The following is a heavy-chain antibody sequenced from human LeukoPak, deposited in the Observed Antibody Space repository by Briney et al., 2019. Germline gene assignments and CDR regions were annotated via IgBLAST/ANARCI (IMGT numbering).Heavy chain of an antibody. CDR1: GFIFSNYG. CDR2: INWNGGST. D-gene: IGHD4-23*01. J-gene: IGHJ4*02. V-gene: IGHV3-20*04. Sequence: GGSLRLSCAASGFIFSNYGMHWVRQAPGKGLEWVSGINWNGGSTGYADSVKGRFTISRDNAKNSLYLQMNSLRAEDTALYYSARDRNGGNTYYFDYWGQGTLVTVSS. CDR3: ARDRNGGNTYYFDY.